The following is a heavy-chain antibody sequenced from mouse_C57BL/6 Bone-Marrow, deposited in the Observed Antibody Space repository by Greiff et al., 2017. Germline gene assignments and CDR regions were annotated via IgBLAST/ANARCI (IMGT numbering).Heavy chain of an antibody. Sequence: QVQLQQSGAELVRPGASVKLSCKASGYTFTDYYINWVKQRPGQGLEWIARIYPGSGNTYYNEKFKGKATLTAEKSSSTAYMQLSSLTSEDSAVYFCARDGRGLRRRYAMDYWGQGTSVTVSS. V-gene: IGHV1-76*01. J-gene: IGHJ4*01. CDR2: IYPGSGNT. CDR1: GYTFTDYY. CDR3: ARDGRGLRRRYAMDY. D-gene: IGHD2-4*01.